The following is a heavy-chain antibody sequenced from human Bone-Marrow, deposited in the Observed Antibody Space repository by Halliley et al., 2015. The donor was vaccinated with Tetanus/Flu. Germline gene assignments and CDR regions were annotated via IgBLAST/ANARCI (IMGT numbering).Heavy chain of an antibody. CDR3: ARGEFFGGAGYYALDV. D-gene: IGHD3-3*01. CDR2: ISYDGSHE. J-gene: IGHJ6*02. V-gene: IGHV3-30-3*01. Sequence: AVISYDGSHESYADSVKGRFTISRDNSKNTVYLQMNSLRAEDTAVHYCARGEFFGGAGYYALDVWGQGTTVTVSS.